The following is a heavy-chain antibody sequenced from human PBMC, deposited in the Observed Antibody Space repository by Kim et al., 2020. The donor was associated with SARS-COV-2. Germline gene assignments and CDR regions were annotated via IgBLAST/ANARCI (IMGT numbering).Heavy chain of an antibody. D-gene: IGHD2-8*01. Sequence: TNYNPSLKSRVTMSVDTSKNQFSLKLSSVTAADTAVYYCARDQWLDAFDIWGQGTMVTVSS. CDR3: ARDQWLDAFDI. CDR2: T. J-gene: IGHJ3*02. V-gene: IGHV4-4*07.